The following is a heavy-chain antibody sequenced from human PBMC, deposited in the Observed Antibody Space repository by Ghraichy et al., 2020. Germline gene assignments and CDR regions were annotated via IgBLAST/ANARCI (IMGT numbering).Heavy chain of an antibody. J-gene: IGHJ6*02. CDR1: GFTFSSYS. Sequence: GGSLRLSCAASGFTFSSYSMNWVRQAPGKGLEWVSYISSSSSTIYYADSVKGRFTISRDNAKNSLYLQMNSLRDEDTAVYYCARVGLDFDWFNYYYGMDVWGQGTTVTVSS. V-gene: IGHV3-48*02. CDR2: ISSSSSTI. D-gene: IGHD3-9*01. CDR3: ARVGLDFDWFNYYYGMDV.